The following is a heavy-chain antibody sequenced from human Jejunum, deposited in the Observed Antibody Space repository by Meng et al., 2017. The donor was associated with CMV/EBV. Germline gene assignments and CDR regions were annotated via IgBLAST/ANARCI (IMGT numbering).Heavy chain of an antibody. CDR3: ARRSATSTHFYFDS. CDR2: MNPSGGYT. V-gene: IGHV1-46*01. D-gene: IGHD3-3*02. CDR1: GYSFTSYY. Sequence: KAGGYSFTSYYIHWVRLAPGQGLEWMGLMNPSGGYTSFAQKFGGRVTMTADTSTSTIYLDVTRLTSEDTATYYCARRSATSTHFYFDSWGQGTLVTVSS. J-gene: IGHJ4*02.